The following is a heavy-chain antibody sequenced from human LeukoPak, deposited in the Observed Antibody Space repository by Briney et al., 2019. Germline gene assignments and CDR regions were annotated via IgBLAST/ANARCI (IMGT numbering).Heavy chain of an antibody. CDR1: VGSFSSYT. D-gene: IGHD3-22*01. CDR3: ARASTYYYDSSGVGGQDLDF. J-gene: IGHJ4*02. V-gene: IGHV1-69*13. Sequence: SVTVSCKASVGSFSSYTIDWVGQAPGQGLEWVGGISHIFGTANYAQRLQGRVTIPAEESTTTAYMELRSLRSEHTVVYYCARASTYYYDSSGVGGQDLDFWGQGTLVTVSS. CDR2: ISHIFGTA.